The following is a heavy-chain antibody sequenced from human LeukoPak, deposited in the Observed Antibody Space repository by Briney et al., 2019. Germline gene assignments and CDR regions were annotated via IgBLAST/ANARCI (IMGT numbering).Heavy chain of an antibody. D-gene: IGHD6-19*01. CDR3: ARDIAVAGTLVLGEIRHGMDV. V-gene: IGHV1-18*01. Sequence: ASVKVSCKASGYTFTSYGISWVRQAPGQGLEWMGWISAYNGNTNYAQKLQGRVTMTTDTSTSTAYMELRSLRSDDTAVYYCARDIAVAGTLVLGEIRHGMDVWGQGTTVTVSS. CDR1: GYTFTSYG. J-gene: IGHJ6*02. CDR2: ISAYNGNT.